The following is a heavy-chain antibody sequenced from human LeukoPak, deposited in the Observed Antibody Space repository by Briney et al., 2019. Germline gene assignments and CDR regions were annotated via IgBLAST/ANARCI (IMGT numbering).Heavy chain of an antibody. J-gene: IGHJ3*02. CDR2: IYPGDSDT. CDR3: AIGSGSYYAPYTAFDI. CDR1: GYSFTSYR. D-gene: IGHD1-26*01. V-gene: IGHV5-51*01. Sequence: GESLKISCKGSGYSFTSYRIGWWRQMPGKGLEWMGIIYPGDSDTRYSPSFQGQVTISADKSISTAYLQWSSLKASDTAMYYCAIGSGSYYAPYTAFDIWGPGTMVTVSS.